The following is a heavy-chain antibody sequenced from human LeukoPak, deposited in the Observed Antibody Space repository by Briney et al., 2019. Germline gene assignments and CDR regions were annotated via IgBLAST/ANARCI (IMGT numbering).Heavy chain of an antibody. Sequence: GGSLRLSCAASGFTFSSYSMNWVRQAPGKGLEWVSSISSSSSYIYYADSVKGRFTISRDNAKNSLYLQMNSLRAEDTAVYYCARSDTFGGIFDYWGQGTQVTVSS. CDR2: ISSSSSYI. J-gene: IGHJ4*02. CDR3: ARSDTFGGIFDY. D-gene: IGHD3-16*01. CDR1: GFTFSSYS. V-gene: IGHV3-21*01.